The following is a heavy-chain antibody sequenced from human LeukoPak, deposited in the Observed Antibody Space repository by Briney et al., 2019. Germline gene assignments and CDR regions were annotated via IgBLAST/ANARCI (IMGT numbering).Heavy chain of an antibody. D-gene: IGHD6-13*01. CDR2: MNPNSGNT. CDR1: GYTITSYD. Sequence: ASVKVSCKASGYTITSYDINWVRQATGQGLEWMGWMNPNSGNTGYAQKFQGRVTLTRNTSISTAYMDLSSLRSEDTAVYYCARGAIPAAVDFAYWGQGTLVTVSS. V-gene: IGHV1-8*01. CDR3: ARGAIPAAVDFAY. J-gene: IGHJ4*02.